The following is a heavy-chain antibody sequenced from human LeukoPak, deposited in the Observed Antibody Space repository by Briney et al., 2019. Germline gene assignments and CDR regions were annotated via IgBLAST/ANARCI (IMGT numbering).Heavy chain of an antibody. CDR2: FWYDGSKK. Sequence: GRSLRLSCAASGFTFSSYGMHWVRQGPGKGLEWVAVFWYDGSKKYYADSVKGRFTISRDISKKTLYPQMDSLRVEDTAVYYCTRDAGLCVHDYWGQGTLVTVSS. CDR3: TRDAGLCVHDY. V-gene: IGHV3-33*01. J-gene: IGHJ4*02. D-gene: IGHD2-21*01. CDR1: GFTFSSYG.